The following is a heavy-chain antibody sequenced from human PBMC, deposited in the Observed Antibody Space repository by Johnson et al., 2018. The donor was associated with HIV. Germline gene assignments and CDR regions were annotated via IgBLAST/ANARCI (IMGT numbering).Heavy chain of an antibody. J-gene: IGHJ3*02. V-gene: IGHV3-20*04. Sequence: VQLVESGGGVVQPGRSLRASCAASGFGFSTNYMSWVRQAPGTGLEWVSGINWNGGSTGYADSVKGRFTISRDNAKNSLYLQMNSLRAEDTAIYYCARDPGYSAFDIWGQGTVVTASS. D-gene: IGHD1-1*01. CDR2: INWNGGST. CDR3: ARDPGYSAFDI. CDR1: GFGFSTNY.